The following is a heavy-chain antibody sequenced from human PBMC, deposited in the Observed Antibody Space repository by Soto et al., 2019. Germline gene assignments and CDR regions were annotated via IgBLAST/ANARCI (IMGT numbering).Heavy chain of an antibody. D-gene: IGHD6-6*01. CDR3: ARGGEYSSSSLPFDY. CDR1: GGSFSGYY. J-gene: IGHJ4*02. CDR2: INHSGST. V-gene: IGHV4-34*01. Sequence: SETLSLTCAVYGGSFSGYYWSWIRQPPGKGLEWIGEINHSGSTNYNPSLKSRVTISVDTSKNQFSLKLSSVTAADTAVYYCARGGEYSSSSLPFDYWGQGTLVTGSS.